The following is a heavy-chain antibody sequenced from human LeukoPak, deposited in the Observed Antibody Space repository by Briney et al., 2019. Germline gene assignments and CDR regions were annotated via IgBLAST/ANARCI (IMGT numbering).Heavy chain of an antibody. V-gene: IGHV3-53*01. Sequence: PGGSLRLSCAASGFTVSSNYMSRVRQAPGKGLEWVSVIYSGGSTYYADSVKGRFTISRDNSKNTLYLQMNSLRAEDTAVYYCARGDDSSGYSYDAFDIWGQGTMVTVSS. CDR3: ARGDDSSGYSYDAFDI. CDR1: GFTVSSNY. D-gene: IGHD3-22*01. CDR2: IYSGGST. J-gene: IGHJ3*02.